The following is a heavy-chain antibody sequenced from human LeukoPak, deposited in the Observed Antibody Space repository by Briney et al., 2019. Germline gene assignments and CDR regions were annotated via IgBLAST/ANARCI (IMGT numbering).Heavy chain of an antibody. V-gene: IGHV3-48*03. Sequence: GGSLRLSCAASGFTFSSYEMNWVRQAPGKGLEWVSYISSSGSTIYYADSVKGRFTISRDNAKNSLYLQMNSLRAEDTAVYYCARSWKGGMASFDYWGQGTLVTVSS. CDR2: ISSSGSTI. J-gene: IGHJ4*02. D-gene: IGHD1-1*01. CDR3: ARSWKGGMASFDY. CDR1: GFTFSSYE.